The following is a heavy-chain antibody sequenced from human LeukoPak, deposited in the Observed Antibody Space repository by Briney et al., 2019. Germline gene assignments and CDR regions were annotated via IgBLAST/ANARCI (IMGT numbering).Heavy chain of an antibody. J-gene: IGHJ6*03. CDR3: ARVVYYYGSGTNLDPYYYYYYMDV. CDR2: IYTSGST. Sequence: SETLSLTCAVYGGSFSGYYWSWIRQPAGKGLEWIGRIYTSGSTNYNPSLKSRVTISVDTSKNQFSLKLSSVTAADTAVYYCARVVYYYGSGTNLDPYYYYYYMDVWGKGTTVTISS. CDR1: GGSFSGYY. D-gene: IGHD3-10*01. V-gene: IGHV4-59*10.